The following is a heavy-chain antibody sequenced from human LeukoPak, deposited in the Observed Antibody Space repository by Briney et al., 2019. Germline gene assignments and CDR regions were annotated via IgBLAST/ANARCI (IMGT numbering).Heavy chain of an antibody. D-gene: IGHD1-1*01. CDR3: VARNGDYSYMDV. V-gene: IGHV4-38-2*01. CDR1: GYSISSGYY. CDR2: IYYSGTT. J-gene: IGHJ6*03. Sequence: SETLSLTCAVSGYSISSGYYWDWIRQPPGKGLEWIGSIYYSGTTYYNPSLKSRVTMSVDASKNQFSLKLSSVTAADTAVYYCVARNGDYSYMDVWGKGTTVTVSS.